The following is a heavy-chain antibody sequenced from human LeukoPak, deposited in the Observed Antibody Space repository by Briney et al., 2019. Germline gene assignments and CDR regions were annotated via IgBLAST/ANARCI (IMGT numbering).Heavy chain of an antibody. D-gene: IGHD3-22*01. CDR2: LNADGNSI. J-gene: IGHJ4*02. Sequence: GGSLRLSCAASGFTFSNYWMHWVRQAPGKGLVWVSRLNADGNSITYADSVKGRFTISRDNSKNTLYLQMNSLRAEDTAVYYCAKVGDYYDNSGYPYFDYWGQGTLVTVSS. CDR1: GFTFSNYW. CDR3: AKVGDYYDNSGYPYFDY. V-gene: IGHV3-74*01.